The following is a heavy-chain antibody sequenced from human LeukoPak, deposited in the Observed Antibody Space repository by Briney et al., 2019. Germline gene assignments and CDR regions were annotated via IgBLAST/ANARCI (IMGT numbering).Heavy chain of an antibody. Sequence: PSETLSLTCTVSGGSISSYYWSWIRQPPGKGVEGIGYIYYSGGTNYNPSLKSRVTISVDTSKNQFSLKLSSVTAADTAVYYCARGSYDSSGYYYVFDYWGQGTLVTVSS. CDR1: GGSISSYY. J-gene: IGHJ4*02. CDR2: IYYSGGT. D-gene: IGHD3-22*01. CDR3: ARGSYDSSGYYYVFDY. V-gene: IGHV4-59*01.